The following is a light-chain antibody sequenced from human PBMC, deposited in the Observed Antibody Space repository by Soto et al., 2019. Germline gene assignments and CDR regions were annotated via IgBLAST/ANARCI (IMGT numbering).Light chain of an antibody. V-gene: IGKV1-5*01. CDR2: DAS. Sequence: DIQMTQSPCTLSAAVGETVTVTLRASQSVSGWLAWYQQKPGEAPKLLIYDASALPRGVPSRFSASGSGTKFTLTSASLQPDDFATYYCQQYETFSGTFGPGTKVDIK. J-gene: IGKJ1*01. CDR3: QQYETFSGT. CDR1: QSVSGW.